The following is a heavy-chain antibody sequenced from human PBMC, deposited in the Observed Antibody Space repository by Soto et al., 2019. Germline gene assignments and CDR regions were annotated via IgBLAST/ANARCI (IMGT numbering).Heavy chain of an antibody. D-gene: IGHD6-6*01. CDR3: VKVSGSSSFDY. Sequence: GSLRLSCSASGFTFSSYAMHWVRQAPGKGLEYVSAISSNGGSTYYADSVKGRFTISRDNSKNTLYLQMSSLRAEDTAVYYCVKVSGSSSFDYWGQGTLVTVSS. V-gene: IGHV3-64D*06. J-gene: IGHJ4*02. CDR2: ISSNGGST. CDR1: GFTFSSYA.